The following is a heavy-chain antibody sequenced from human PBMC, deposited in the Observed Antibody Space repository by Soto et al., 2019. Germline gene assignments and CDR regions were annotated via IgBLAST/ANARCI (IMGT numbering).Heavy chain of an antibody. J-gene: IGHJ4*02. D-gene: IGHD3-3*01. CDR3: ARMSRDFWSGYYLDY. CDR1: GYSISSSNW. V-gene: IGHV4-28*01. Sequence: NPSETLSLTCAVSGYSISSSNWWGWIRQPPGKGLEWIGYIYYSGSTYYNPSLKSRVTMSVDTPKNQFSLKLSSVTAVDTAVYYCARMSRDFWSGYYLDYWGQGTLVTVSS. CDR2: IYYSGST.